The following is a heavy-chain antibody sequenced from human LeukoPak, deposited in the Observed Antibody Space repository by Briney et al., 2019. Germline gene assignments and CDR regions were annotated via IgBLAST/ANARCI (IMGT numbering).Heavy chain of an antibody. CDR1: GGSISSSSYY. CDR3: AAQYYYDSSRRGAFDI. CDR2: IYYSGST. J-gene: IGHJ3*02. Sequence: SETLSLTCTVSGGSISSSSYYWGWVRQPPGKGLEWIGSIYYSGSTYYNPSLKSRVTISVDTSKNQFSLKLSSVTAADTAVYYCAAQYYYDSSRRGAFDIWGQGTMVTVSS. V-gene: IGHV4-39*01. D-gene: IGHD3-22*01.